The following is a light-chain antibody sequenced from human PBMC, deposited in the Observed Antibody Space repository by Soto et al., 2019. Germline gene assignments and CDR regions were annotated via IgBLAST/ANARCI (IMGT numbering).Light chain of an antibody. Sequence: LTQPASVSGSPGQSITISCTGTSSDVGGYNYVSWYQQHPGKAPKLMIYEVSNRPSGVSNRFSGSKSGNTASLTIPGLQAEDEADYYCSSYTSSSTLVFGTGTKVTVL. J-gene: IGLJ1*01. V-gene: IGLV2-14*01. CDR3: SSYTSSSTLV. CDR1: SSDVGGYNY. CDR2: EVS.